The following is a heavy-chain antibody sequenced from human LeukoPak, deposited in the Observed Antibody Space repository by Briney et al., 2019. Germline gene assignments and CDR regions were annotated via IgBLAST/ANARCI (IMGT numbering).Heavy chain of an antibody. CDR2: IYYSGST. Sequence: PSETLSLTCTVSGGSISSSSYYWGWIRQPPGKGLDWIGSIYYSGSTYYNPSLKSRVTISIDPSKNQFSLKLSSVTAADTAVYYCARQGGVGATAFDDYWGQGTLVTVSS. CDR1: GGSISSSSYY. CDR3: ARQGGVGATAFDDY. J-gene: IGHJ4*02. D-gene: IGHD1-26*01. V-gene: IGHV4-39*01.